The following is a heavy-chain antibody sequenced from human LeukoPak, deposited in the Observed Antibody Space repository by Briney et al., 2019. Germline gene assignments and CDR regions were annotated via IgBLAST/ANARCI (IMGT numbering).Heavy chain of an antibody. J-gene: IGHJ4*02. CDR3: ARGVEGVYSSGYYPPDY. CDR2: IYPGDSDV. D-gene: IGHD3-22*01. Sequence: GESLKISCKASGYRFTEFWIAWVRRTPGKGLEWMRIIYPGDSDVRYSPSFQGQVTISADKSISTAYLQWSSLKASDTAMYYCARGVEGVYSSGYYPPDYWGQGTLVTVSS. V-gene: IGHV5-51*01. CDR1: GYRFTEFW.